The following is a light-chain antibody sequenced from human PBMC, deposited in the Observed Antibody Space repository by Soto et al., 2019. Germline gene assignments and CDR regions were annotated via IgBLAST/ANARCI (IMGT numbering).Light chain of an antibody. CDR3: QQYGSSSRT. V-gene: IGKV3-20*01. J-gene: IGKJ1*01. Sequence: EIVMTQSPATLSVSPGERVTLSCRASQGVGSTLAWYRQQPGQAPRLLIYGASSRATGIPDRFSGGGSETDFTLTISRLESEDFAVYYCQQYGSSSRTFGQGTKVDNK. CDR2: GAS. CDR1: QGVGST.